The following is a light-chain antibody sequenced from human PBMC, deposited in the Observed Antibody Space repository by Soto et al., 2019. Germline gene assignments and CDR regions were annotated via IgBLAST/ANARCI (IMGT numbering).Light chain of an antibody. CDR2: EVN. J-gene: IGLJ1*01. CDR1: SSDVGGYNY. V-gene: IGLV2-14*01. CDR3: NSYTSSSTYV. Sequence: QSVLTQPASVSGSPGQSITISCTGTSSDVGGYNYVSWYQQHPGKAPKLMIYEVNNRPSGVSNRFSGSKSGNTASLTISGLQAEEEADYYCNSYTSSSTYVFGTGTKVTV.